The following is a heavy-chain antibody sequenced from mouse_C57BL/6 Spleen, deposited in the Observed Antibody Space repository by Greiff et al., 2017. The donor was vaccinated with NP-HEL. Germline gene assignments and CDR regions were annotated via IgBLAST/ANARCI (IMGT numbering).Heavy chain of an antibody. CDR2: IWSGGST. CDR1: GFSLTSYG. V-gene: IGHV2-2*01. D-gene: IGHD1-1*01. Sequence: QVQLQQSGPGLVQPSQSLSITCTVSGFSLTSYGVHWVRQSPGKGLEWLGVIWSGGSTDYNAAFISRLSISKDNSKSQVFFKMNSLQADDTAIYYCARGGGSSPRYFDVWGTGTTVTVSS. CDR3: ARGGGSSPRYFDV. J-gene: IGHJ1*03.